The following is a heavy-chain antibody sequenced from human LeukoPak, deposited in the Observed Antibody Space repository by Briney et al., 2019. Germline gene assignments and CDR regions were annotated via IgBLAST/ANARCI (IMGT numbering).Heavy chain of an antibody. V-gene: IGHV3-43*02. D-gene: IGHD2-15*01. CDR1: GFTFDDFA. Sequence: PRGSLRPSCPAPGFTFDDFAMDWVRPAPGEGLEWVSLIRGDGGRTYYADSVKSRFTISRDNSKNSLYLQMNSLRTEDTALYYCAKDLVAAIPAPPTWFDPWGQGTLVTVSS. CDR3: AKDLVAAIPAPPTWFDP. CDR2: IRGDGGRT. J-gene: IGHJ5*02.